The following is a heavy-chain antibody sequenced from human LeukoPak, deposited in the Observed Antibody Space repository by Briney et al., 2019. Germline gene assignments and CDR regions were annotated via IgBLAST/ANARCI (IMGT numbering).Heavy chain of an antibody. V-gene: IGHV1-8*01. CDR1: GYTFNSYD. Sequence: ASVKVSCKASGYTFNSYDINWVRQATGQGLEWMGWLNPNSGNRGYAQKFQGRVTMTRNTSISTAYMELSSLRSEDTAVYYCARGRYYYGSGTRFDYWGQGTLVTVSS. D-gene: IGHD3-10*01. J-gene: IGHJ4*02. CDR3: ARGRYYYGSGTRFDY. CDR2: LNPNSGNR.